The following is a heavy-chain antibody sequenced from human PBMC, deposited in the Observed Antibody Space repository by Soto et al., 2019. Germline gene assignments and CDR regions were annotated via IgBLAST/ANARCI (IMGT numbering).Heavy chain of an antibody. J-gene: IGHJ4*02. CDR1: GFTFSSYA. CDR3: ARDPGIEVAGTRGYFDY. V-gene: IGHV3-30-3*01. CDR2: ISYDGSNK. D-gene: IGHD6-19*01. Sequence: SLRLSCAASGFTFSSYAMHWVRQAPGKGLEWVAVISYDGSNKYYADSVKGRFTISRDNSKNTLYLQMNSLRAEDTAVYYCARDPGIEVAGTRGYFDYWGQGNLVTVSS.